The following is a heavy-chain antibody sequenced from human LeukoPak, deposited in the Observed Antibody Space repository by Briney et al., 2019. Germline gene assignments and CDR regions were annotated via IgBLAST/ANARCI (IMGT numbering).Heavy chain of an antibody. V-gene: IGHV3-23*01. CDR2: NSSSGGGT. D-gene: IGHD2-2*01. J-gene: IGHJ6*02. Sequence: GGSLRLSCAASGFTFSSYAVSWVRQAPGKGLEWVSGNSSSGGGTYYADSVKGRFTISRDNSKNTLYLQMNSLRAEDTAVYFCAKWGCSYTSCYLGSRFYCGMDGWGQGTTVTVSS. CDR1: GFTFSSYA. CDR3: AKWGCSYTSCYLGSRFYCGMDG.